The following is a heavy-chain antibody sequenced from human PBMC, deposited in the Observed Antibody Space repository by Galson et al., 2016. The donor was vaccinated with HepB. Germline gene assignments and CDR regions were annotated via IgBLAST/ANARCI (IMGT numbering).Heavy chain of an antibody. CDR1: EFILSNYW. J-gene: IGHJ4*02. CDR2: INQDGSER. CDR3: VTGGRFGAHYGYDY. Sequence: SLRLSCAASEFILSNYWMNWVRQAPGKGLEWVANINQDGSERNYADSVEGRFIISRDNAKKFLYLQMNSLRAEDTAVYHCVTGGRFGAHYGYDYWGQGIQVTVS. V-gene: IGHV3-7*03. D-gene: IGHD3-10*01.